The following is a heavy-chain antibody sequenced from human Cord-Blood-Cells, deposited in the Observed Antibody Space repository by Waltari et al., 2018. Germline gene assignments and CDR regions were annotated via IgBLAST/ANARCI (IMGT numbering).Heavy chain of an antibody. CDR3: ASLALYGSGSYYNGDAFDI. CDR1: GGSFSGYY. Sequence: QVQLQQWGAGLLKPSETLSLTCAVYGGSFSGYYWRWIRQPPGKGLEWIGEINQSGRPNYNPYLKSRVTISVDTSKNQFSLKLSSVTAADTAVYYCASLALYGSGSYYNGDAFDIWGQGTMVTVSS. CDR2: INQSGRP. D-gene: IGHD3-10*01. J-gene: IGHJ3*02. V-gene: IGHV4-34*01.